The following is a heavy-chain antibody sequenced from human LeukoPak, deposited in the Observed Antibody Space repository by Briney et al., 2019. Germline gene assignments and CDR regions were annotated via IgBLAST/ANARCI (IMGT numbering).Heavy chain of an antibody. J-gene: IGHJ4*02. CDR3: ARVDMIVVTFDY. CDR2: IKQDGSGK. CDR1: GFTFSSYW. D-gene: IGHD3-22*01. V-gene: IGHV3-7*04. Sequence: GGSLRLSCAASGFTFSSYWMSWVRQAPGKGLEWVANIKQDGSGKYYVDSVKGRFTISRDNAKNTLYLQMNSLRAEDTAVYYCARVDMIVVTFDYWGQGTLVTVSS.